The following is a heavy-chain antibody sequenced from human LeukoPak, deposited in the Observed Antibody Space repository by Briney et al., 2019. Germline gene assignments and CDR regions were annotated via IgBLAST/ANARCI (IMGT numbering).Heavy chain of an antibody. CDR3: ARGPTVTPLAFFDY. CDR2: IYYSGST. J-gene: IGHJ4*02. CDR1: GGSISSHY. D-gene: IGHD4-17*01. Sequence: SETLSLTCTVSGGSISSHYWSWIRQPPGKGLEWIGYIYYSGSTNYNPSLKSRVTISVDTSKNQFSLKLSSVTAADTAVYYCARGPTVTPLAFFDYWGQGTLVTVSS. V-gene: IGHV4-59*11.